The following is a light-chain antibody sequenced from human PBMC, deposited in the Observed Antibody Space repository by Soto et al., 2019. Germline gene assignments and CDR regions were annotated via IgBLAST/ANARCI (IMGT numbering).Light chain of an antibody. Sequence: DIQMTQSPSSLSASVGDRVTIICRASQSIVSYLNWYQQKPGKAPKLLVYAASSPRTGVPSRFSGSGSGTNFTRTIGRLQPEDFATYYCQQSYTSPFNFGHGTQVDVK. J-gene: IGKJ3*01. CDR2: AAS. CDR3: QQSYTSPFN. CDR1: QSIVSY. V-gene: IGKV1-39*01.